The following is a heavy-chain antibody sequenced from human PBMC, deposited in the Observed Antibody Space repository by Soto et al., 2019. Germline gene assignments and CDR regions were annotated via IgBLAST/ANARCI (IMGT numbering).Heavy chain of an antibody. D-gene: IGHD5-18*01. J-gene: IGHJ4*02. Sequence: GASVKVSFKASGYTFTGYYMHWVRQAPGQGLEWMGWINPNSGGTNYAQKFQDWVTMTRDTSISTAYMELSRLRSDDTAVYYCAREGLWSYYFDYWGQGTLVTVSS. CDR2: INPNSGGT. CDR3: AREGLWSYYFDY. CDR1: GYTFTGYY. V-gene: IGHV1-2*04.